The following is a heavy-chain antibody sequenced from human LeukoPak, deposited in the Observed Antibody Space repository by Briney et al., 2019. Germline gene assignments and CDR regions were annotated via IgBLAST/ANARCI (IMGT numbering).Heavy chain of an antibody. CDR1: GGTFSSYA. J-gene: IGHJ3*02. Sequence: SVKVSCRASGGTFSSYAISWMRQAPGQGLEWMGRIIPILGIANYAQKFQGRVTITADKSTSTAYMELSSLRSEDTAVYYCARAPHDYGDYVGAFDIWGQGTMVTVSS. D-gene: IGHD4-17*01. CDR2: IIPILGIA. V-gene: IGHV1-69*04. CDR3: ARAPHDYGDYVGAFDI.